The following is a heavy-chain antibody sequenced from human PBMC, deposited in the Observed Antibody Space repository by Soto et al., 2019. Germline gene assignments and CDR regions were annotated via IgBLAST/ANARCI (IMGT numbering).Heavy chain of an antibody. D-gene: IGHD6-19*01. CDR3: AQNGQWLATPPVA. Sequence: GGSLRLSCSASGFTFSRLVMSWVRQAPGKGLEWVADITDRGYTSKEADSVKGRFTISRDNSKSTLYLQMNSLRAEDTAIYYCAQNGQWLATPPVAWGQGSLVTVSS. CDR1: GFTFSRLV. V-gene: IGHV3-23*01. J-gene: IGHJ4*02. CDR2: ITDRGYTS.